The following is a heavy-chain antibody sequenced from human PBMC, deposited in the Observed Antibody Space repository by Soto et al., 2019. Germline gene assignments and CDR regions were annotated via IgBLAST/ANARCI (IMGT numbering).Heavy chain of an antibody. CDR3: ARSGYAYYYYYMDV. J-gene: IGHJ6*03. CDR2: TRNKANSYTT. Sequence: GGSLRLSCAASGFTFSDHYMDWVRQAPGKGLEWVGRTRNKANSYTTEYAASVKGRFTISRDDSKNSLYLQMNSLKTEDTAVYYCARSGYAYYYYYMDVWGKGTTVTVSS. CDR1: GFTFSDHY. V-gene: IGHV3-72*01. D-gene: IGHD5-12*01.